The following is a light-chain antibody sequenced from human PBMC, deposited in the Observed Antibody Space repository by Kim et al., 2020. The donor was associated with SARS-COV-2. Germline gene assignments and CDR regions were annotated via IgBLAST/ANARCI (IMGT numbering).Light chain of an antibody. CDR2: AAT. CDR3: LQYNNYPLT. CDR1: QGIRND. V-gene: IGKV1-17*01. J-gene: IGKJ4*01. Sequence: ASVGDRGPNTCRASQGIRNDLGWYQQKPGKAPNRLIYAATSLQSVVPLRFSGSGSGTEFTLTIGSLQPEDFATYYCLQYNNYPLTFGGGTKVDIK.